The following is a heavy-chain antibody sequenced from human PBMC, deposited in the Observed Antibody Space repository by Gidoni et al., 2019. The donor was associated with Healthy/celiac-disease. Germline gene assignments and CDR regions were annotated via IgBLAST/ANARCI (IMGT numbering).Heavy chain of an antibody. CDR2: TSAYNGNT. Sequence: QLHLVQSGAEVKKPGASVKVSCKAAGYTYTSDRIGWVRQAPGPGVEWIGWTSAYNGNTNNAQKLQGRVTQTTDTSTSTAYMELRSLRSEHAAVYYCARVKKGNAFDIWGQGTMVTVSS. V-gene: IGHV1-18*01. D-gene: IGHD3-10*01. CDR1: GYTYTSDR. CDR3: ARVKKGNAFDI. J-gene: IGHJ3*02.